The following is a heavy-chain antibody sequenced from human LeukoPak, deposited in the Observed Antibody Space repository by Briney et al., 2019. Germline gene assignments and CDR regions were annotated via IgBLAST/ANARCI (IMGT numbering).Heavy chain of an antibody. CDR2: IKQDGSDQ. Sequence: PGGSLRLSCAASGFTFSSYWVSWVRQAPGKGLEWVANIKQDGSDQYYVDSVKGRFTISRENAKNSLYLQMNSLRAEDTAVYYCARYYSGWYYFDYWGQGTLVTVSS. D-gene: IGHD6-19*01. J-gene: IGHJ4*02. CDR1: GFTFSSYW. CDR3: ARYYSGWYYFDY. V-gene: IGHV3-7*03.